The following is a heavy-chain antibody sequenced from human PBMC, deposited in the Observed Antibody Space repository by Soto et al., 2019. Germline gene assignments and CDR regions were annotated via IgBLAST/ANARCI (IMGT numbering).Heavy chain of an antibody. Sequence: PSETLSLTXTVSGGSISSYYWSWIRQPPGKGLEWIGYIYYSGSTNYNPSLKSRVTISVDTSKNQFSLKLSSVTAADTAVYYCARGRGYDILTGYYGWFDPWGQGTLVTVSS. V-gene: IGHV4-59*01. CDR1: GGSISSYY. D-gene: IGHD3-9*01. CDR3: ARGRGYDILTGYYGWFDP. CDR2: IYYSGST. J-gene: IGHJ5*02.